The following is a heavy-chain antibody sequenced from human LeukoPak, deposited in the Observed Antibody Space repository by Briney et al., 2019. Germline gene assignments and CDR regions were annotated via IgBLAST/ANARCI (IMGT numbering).Heavy chain of an antibody. D-gene: IGHD3-16*01. J-gene: IGHJ4*02. Sequence: GGSLRLSCAASGFTFSDYHMSWIRLAPGKGLEWVSYISGISSYTNYADSVKGRFTISRDNAKNSLYLQMNSLRAEDTAVYFCARENQAYDYVWGSFDYWGQGTLVAVSS. CDR2: ISGISSYT. CDR3: ARENQAYDYVWGSFDY. V-gene: IGHV3-11*06. CDR1: GFTFSDYH.